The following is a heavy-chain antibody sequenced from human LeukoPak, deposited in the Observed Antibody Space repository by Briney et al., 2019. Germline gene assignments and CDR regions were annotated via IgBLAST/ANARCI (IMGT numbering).Heavy chain of an antibody. Sequence: SETLSLPCTGSGGSISSYYWSWIRQPPGKGLEGIGYMYYSGSTNYNPSLKSRVTISVDTSKNQFSLKLSSVTAADAAVYYCARDVGGDYDSSGYDSWGQGTLVTVSS. CDR2: MYYSGST. CDR1: GGSISSYY. CDR3: ARDVGGDYDSSGYDS. J-gene: IGHJ4*02. V-gene: IGHV4-59*01. D-gene: IGHD3-22*01.